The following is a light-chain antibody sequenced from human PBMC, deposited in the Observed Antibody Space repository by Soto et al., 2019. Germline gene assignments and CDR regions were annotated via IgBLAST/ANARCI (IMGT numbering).Light chain of an antibody. Sequence: QAVLTQEPSLSVSPGGTLTLTCGSSSGAVTNGHYPYWFQQKPGQAPMTLIYDTTNRHSWTPARFSGSLLGGKAALTLSGAQTVDEAEYYCLLSYNGPYVFGTGTEVTV. V-gene: IGLV7-46*01. J-gene: IGLJ1*01. CDR2: DTT. CDR1: SGAVTNGHY. CDR3: LLSYNGPYV.